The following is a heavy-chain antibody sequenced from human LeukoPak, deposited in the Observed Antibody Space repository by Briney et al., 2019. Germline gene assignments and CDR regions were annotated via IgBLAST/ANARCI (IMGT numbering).Heavy chain of an antibody. CDR3: ARRNLVGPLDV. CDR1: GGSISSSSYY. J-gene: IGHJ6*04. Sequence: SETLSLNCTVSGGSISSSSYYWGWLRQPPGKGLEWIGIIYYSGSTYYNPSLKSRVTISVDTSKDQFSLKLSSVTAADTAVYYCARRNLVGPLDVWGKGTTVTISS. V-gene: IGHV4-39*01. D-gene: IGHD2-15*01. CDR2: IYYSGST.